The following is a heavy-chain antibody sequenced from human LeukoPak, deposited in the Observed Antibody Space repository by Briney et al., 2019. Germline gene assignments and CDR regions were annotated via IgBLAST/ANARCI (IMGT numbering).Heavy chain of an antibody. CDR3: VRDGSLWLGDYYGMDV. J-gene: IGHJ6*02. V-gene: IGHV4-30-4*01. CDR2: IYYSGSS. CDR1: GASINSGDYY. Sequence: ASQTLSLTCTVSGASINSGDYYWTWIRQPPGKGLEWIGYIYYSGSSYYNPSLQSRVTMSLDTSKNQFSLNLSSVTAADTAVYYCVRDGSLWLGDYYGMDVWGQGTTVTVSS. D-gene: IGHD3-10*01.